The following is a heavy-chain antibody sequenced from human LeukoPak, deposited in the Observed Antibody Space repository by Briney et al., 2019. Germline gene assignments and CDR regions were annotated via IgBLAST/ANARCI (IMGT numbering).Heavy chain of an antibody. D-gene: IGHD6-6*01. J-gene: IGHJ4*02. V-gene: IGHV4-34*01. Sequence: KPSETLSLTCAFYGGSFSGYYWSWIRQPPGKGLEWIGEINHSGGTKYNPSLKSRVTISVDTSKNQFSLKLSSVTAADTAMYYCARDVGARLPGYWGQGTLVTVSS. CDR2: INHSGGT. CDR1: GGSFSGYY. CDR3: ARDVGARLPGY.